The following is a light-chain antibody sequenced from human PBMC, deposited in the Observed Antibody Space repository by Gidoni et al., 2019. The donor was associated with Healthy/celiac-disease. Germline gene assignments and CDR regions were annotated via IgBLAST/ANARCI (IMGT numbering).Light chain of an antibody. V-gene: IGKV3-11*01. CDR2: DAS. CDR3: QQRSNWPPIFT. J-gene: IGKJ3*01. Sequence: EMVFTQSPATLSLSPGERATLSCRASQSVSSYIAWYQQKPGQAHRLLIYDASKRATGIPARFSGSGSGTDFTLTISSLEPEDFAVYYCQQRSNWPPIFTFGPGTKVDIK. CDR1: QSVSSY.